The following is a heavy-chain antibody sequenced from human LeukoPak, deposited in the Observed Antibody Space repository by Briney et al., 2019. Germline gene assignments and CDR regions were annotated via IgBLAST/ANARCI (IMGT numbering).Heavy chain of an antibody. D-gene: IGHD3-10*01. CDR2: IYYSGST. CDR1: GGSISSYY. CDR3: TRHRPSEGVYYYMDV. J-gene: IGHJ6*03. V-gene: IGHV4-59*08. Sequence: SETLSLTCTVSGGSISSYYWGWIRQPPGKGLEWIGYIYYSGSTNYNPSLKSRVTILVDTSKKQFSLRLSSVPAADTAVYYCTRHRPSEGVYYYMDVWGKRTTVTVSS.